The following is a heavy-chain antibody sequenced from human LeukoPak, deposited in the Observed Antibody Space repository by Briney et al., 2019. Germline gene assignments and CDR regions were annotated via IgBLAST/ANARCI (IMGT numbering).Heavy chain of an antibody. J-gene: IGHJ4*02. CDR2: ISDGGSRT. Sequence: GGSLRLSCAASGFSFSSYAVSWVRQAPGRGLEWVSGISDGGSRTYYADSVKGRFTISRDDSKNTLYLQMNSLRTEDTAVYYCAKVQLGIGVDYWGQGTLVTVSS. CDR1: GFSFSSYA. V-gene: IGHV3-23*01. D-gene: IGHD7-27*01. CDR3: AKVQLGIGVDY.